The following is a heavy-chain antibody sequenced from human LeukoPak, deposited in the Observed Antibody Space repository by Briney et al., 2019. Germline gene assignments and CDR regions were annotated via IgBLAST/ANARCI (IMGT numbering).Heavy chain of an antibody. CDR3: ARQTGSGLFTLP. D-gene: IGHD3/OR15-3a*01. V-gene: IGHV4-39*01. J-gene: IGHJ4*02. Sequence: SETLSLTCTVSGVSISSSNSYWGWLRQPPGTGLEWIGSIYYTGNTYYNASLKSRVTISIDTSKNQISLRLTSVTATDTAMYYCARQTGSGLFTLPGGQGTLVTVSP. CDR1: GVSISSSNSY. CDR2: IYYTGNT.